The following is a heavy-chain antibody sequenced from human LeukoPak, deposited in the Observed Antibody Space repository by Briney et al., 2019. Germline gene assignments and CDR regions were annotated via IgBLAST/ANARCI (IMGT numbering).Heavy chain of an antibody. D-gene: IGHD3-22*01. V-gene: IGHV4-39*07. Sequence: SETLSLTCTVSGGSISSSSYYWGWIRQPPGKGLEWIGSIYYSGSTYYNPSLKSQVTISVDTSKNQFSLKLSSVTAADTAVYYCARQESDSSGYSWFDPWGQGTLVTVPS. J-gene: IGHJ5*02. CDR3: ARQESDSSGYSWFDP. CDR2: IYYSGST. CDR1: GGSISSSSYY.